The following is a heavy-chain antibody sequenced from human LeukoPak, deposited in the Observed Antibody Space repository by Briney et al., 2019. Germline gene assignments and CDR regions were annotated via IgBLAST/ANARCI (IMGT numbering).Heavy chain of an antibody. CDR3: ARGLVYYDSSGYPRNDAFDI. D-gene: IGHD3-22*01. CDR2: IYSGGST. V-gene: IGHV3-66*01. J-gene: IGHJ3*02. Sequence: GGSLRLSCAASGFTFSSNDMSWVRQAPGKGLEWVSVIYSGGSTYYADSVKGRFTISRDNSKNTPYLQLNSLSAEDTAAYYCARGLVYYDSSGYPRNDAFDIWGQGTMVTVSS. CDR1: GFTFSSND.